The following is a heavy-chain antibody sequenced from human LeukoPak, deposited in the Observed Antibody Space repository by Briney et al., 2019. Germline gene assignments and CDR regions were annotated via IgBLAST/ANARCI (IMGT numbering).Heavy chain of an antibody. V-gene: IGHV1-69*04. CDR1: GGTFSNFA. CDR2: IVPILGLT. D-gene: IGHD5/OR15-5a*01. Sequence: ASVKVSFKASGGTFSNFAVTWVRQAPGQGLEWMGRIVPILGLTNYAQKFQDRTTFIADKSTNTAYMELKSLTFDDTAVYFCAGGRSQSVSLTVDVWGQGTLVTVSS. J-gene: IGHJ4*02. CDR3: AGGRSQSVSLTVDV.